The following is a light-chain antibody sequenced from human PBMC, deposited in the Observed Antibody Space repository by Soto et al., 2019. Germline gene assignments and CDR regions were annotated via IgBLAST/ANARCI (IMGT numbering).Light chain of an antibody. CDR1: RSDIGDSNY. V-gene: IGLV2-8*01. CDR3: ASKAGSSRHVV. Sequence: QSALTQPPSSSGSPGQSVTISCTGSRSDIGDSNYVSWYQQHPRKAPKLIISEVINRPSGVPDRFSASKSGNTASLTISGLQAEDEADYYCASKAGSSRHVVFGGGTKLTVL. J-gene: IGLJ2*01. CDR2: EVI.